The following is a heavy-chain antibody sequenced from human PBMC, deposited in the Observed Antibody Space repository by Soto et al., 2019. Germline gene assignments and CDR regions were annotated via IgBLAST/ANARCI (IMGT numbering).Heavy chain of an antibody. D-gene: IGHD3-3*01. V-gene: IGHV1-69*01. J-gene: IGHJ6*02. CDR3: ARDGTTIFGVVIRWYYYYYGMDV. CDR1: GGTFSSYA. CDR2: IIPIFGTA. Sequence: QVQLVQSGAEVKKPGSSVKVSCKASGGTFSSYAISWVRQAPGQGLEWMGVIIPIFGTANYAQKFQGRVTISADESTSTAYMELISLRSEDTAVYYCARDGTTIFGVVIRWYYYYYGMDVWGQGTTVTVSS.